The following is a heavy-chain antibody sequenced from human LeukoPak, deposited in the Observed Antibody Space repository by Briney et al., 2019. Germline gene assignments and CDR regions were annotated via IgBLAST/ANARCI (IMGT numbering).Heavy chain of an antibody. Sequence: ASVKVSCKASGYTFTSYDINWVRQATGQGLEWMGWMNPKSGNTGFAQKFQGRVTMTRNTSISTAYMELSTLRSEDTAVYYCAREGDVYWNPDSSWFHPWGQGTLVTVSS. CDR1: GYTFTSYD. J-gene: IGHJ5*02. CDR3: AREGDVYWNPDSSWFHP. D-gene: IGHD1-1*01. V-gene: IGHV1-8*01. CDR2: MNPKSGNT.